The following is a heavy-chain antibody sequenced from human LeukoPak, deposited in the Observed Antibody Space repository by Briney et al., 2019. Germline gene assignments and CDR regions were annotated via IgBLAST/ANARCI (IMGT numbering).Heavy chain of an antibody. CDR1: GYTFTGYY. CDR2: INPNSGGR. V-gene: IGHV1-2*02. D-gene: IGHD3-22*01. CDR3: AGTYYYDSSGYYLYYYYYGMDV. Sequence: ASVKVSCKASGYTFTGYYMHWVRQAPGQGLEWMGWINPNSGGRNYAQKFQGRVTMTRDTSISTAYMELSRLRSDDTAVYYCAGTYYYDSSGYYLYYYYYGMDVWGQGTTVTVSS. J-gene: IGHJ6*02.